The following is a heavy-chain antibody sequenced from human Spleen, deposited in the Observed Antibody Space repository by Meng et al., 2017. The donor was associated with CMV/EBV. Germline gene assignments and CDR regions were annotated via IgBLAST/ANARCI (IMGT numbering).Heavy chain of an antibody. CDR2: ISAYNGNT. D-gene: IGHD3-22*01. V-gene: IGHV1-18*01. J-gene: IGHJ4*02. CDR3: ARGAGRITMIVVATPYYFDY. CDR1: GYTFTSYG. Sequence: ASVKVSCKASGYTFTSYGISWVRQAPGQGLEWMGWISAYNGNTNYAQKLQGRVTMTTDTSTSTACMELRSLRSDDTAVYYCARGAGRITMIVVATPYYFDYWGQGTLVTVSS.